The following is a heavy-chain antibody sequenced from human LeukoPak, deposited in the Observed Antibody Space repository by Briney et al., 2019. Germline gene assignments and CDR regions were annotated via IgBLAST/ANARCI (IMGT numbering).Heavy chain of an antibody. V-gene: IGHV4-59*01. D-gene: IGHD6-19*01. CDR2: ISYSGST. CDR1: GGSISSYN. Sequence: SETLSLTCTVSGGSISSYNWSWIRQLPGKGLEWIGYISYSGSTKYNPSLKSRVTISVDTSKNQFSLKLSSVTAADTAVYYCARHPSVAGTKGGFDHWGQGTLVTVSS. J-gene: IGHJ4*02. CDR3: ARHPSVAGTKGGFDH.